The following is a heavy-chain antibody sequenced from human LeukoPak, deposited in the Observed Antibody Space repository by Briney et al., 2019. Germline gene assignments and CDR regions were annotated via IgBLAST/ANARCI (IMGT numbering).Heavy chain of an antibody. V-gene: IGHV3-23*01. CDR1: GFTFSSYA. D-gene: IGHD6-13*01. J-gene: IGHJ4*02. CDR3: AKASSSWYKNYFDY. CDR2: ISGSGGST. Sequence: TGGSLRLSCAASGFTFSSYAMSWVRQAPGKGLEWVSAISGSGGSTYYADSVKGRFTISRDNSKNTLCLQMNSLRAEDTAVYYCAKASSSWYKNYFDYWGQGTLVTVSS.